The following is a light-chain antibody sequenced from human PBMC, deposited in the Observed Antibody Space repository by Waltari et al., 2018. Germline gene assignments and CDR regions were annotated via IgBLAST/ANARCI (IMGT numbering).Light chain of an antibody. J-gene: IGKJ4*01. Sequence: DIQMTQSPSTLSASVGDRVTIPCRASHSISNWLAWYQQKPGKGPNLLIYKASSLKSGVPSRFSGSGSGTEFTLTISSLQPDDFATYYCQQYNGFPLTFGGGTKVEIK. CDR2: KAS. CDR1: HSISNW. CDR3: QQYNGFPLT. V-gene: IGKV1-5*03.